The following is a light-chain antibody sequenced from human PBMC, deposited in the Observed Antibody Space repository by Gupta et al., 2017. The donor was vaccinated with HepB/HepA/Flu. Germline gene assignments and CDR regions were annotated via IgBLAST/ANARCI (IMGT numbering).Light chain of an antibody. CDR3: MQGLQTPGT. V-gene: IGKV2-28*01. J-gene: IGKJ3*01. CDR2: LGS. Sequence: DIVMTQSPLSLPVPPGEPASISCRSSQSLLHTDGYNYVDWYLQKPGQSPQILIYLGSNRASGVPDRVSGSGSGTDFTLKISRVEAEDVGVYYCMQGLQTPGTFGPGTKVDIK. CDR1: QSLLHTDGYNY.